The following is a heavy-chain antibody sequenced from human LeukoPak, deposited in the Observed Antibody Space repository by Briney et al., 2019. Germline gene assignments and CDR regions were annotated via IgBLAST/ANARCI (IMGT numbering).Heavy chain of an antibody. CDR1: GFTFSSYS. V-gene: IGHV3-21*05. J-gene: IGHJ4*02. CDR2: ISSSSSYI. CDR3: ARLLWFGERNFDY. D-gene: IGHD3-10*01. Sequence: PGGSLRLSCAASGFTFSSYSMNWVRQAPGKGLEWVSYISSSSSYIYYADSVKGRFTISRDNAKNSLYLQMNSLRAEDTAVYYCARLLWFGERNFDYWGQGTLVTVSS.